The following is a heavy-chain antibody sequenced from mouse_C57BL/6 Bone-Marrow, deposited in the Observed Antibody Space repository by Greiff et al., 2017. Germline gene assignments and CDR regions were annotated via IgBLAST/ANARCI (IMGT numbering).Heavy chain of an antibody. J-gene: IGHJ4*01. CDR1: GFTFSDYG. Sequence: DVHLVESGGGLVKPGGSLKLSCAASGFTFSDYGMHWVRQAPEKGLEWVAYISSGSSTIYSADTVKGRFTISRDNAKNTLFLQMTSLRSEDTAMYYCASAYAMDYWGQGTSVTVSS. CDR3: ASAYAMDY. V-gene: IGHV5-17*01. CDR2: ISSGSSTI.